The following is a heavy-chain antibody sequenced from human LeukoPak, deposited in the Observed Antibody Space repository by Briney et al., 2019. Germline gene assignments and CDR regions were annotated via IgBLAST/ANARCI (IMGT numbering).Heavy chain of an antibody. V-gene: IGHV3-9*01. CDR3: AKDSGSYSYWYLDL. CDR2: ISWNSGQI. Sequence: GGSLRLSCAASGFTFDDYVMHWVRQAPGKGLEWVSGISWNSGQIGYADSVKGRFTISRDNAKNSLYLQMNSLGIEDTALYYCAKDSGSYSYWYLDLWGRGTLVTASS. J-gene: IGHJ2*01. D-gene: IGHD1-26*01. CDR1: GFTFDDYV.